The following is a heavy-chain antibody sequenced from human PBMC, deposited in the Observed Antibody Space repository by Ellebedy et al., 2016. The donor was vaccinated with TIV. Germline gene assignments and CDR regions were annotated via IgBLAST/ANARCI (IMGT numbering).Heavy chain of an antibody. V-gene: IGHV1-46*01. D-gene: IGHD1-26*01. J-gene: IGHJ4*02. Sequence: AASVKVSCKASGYTFTSDLIHWVRHAPGQGLEWMGIINTSGGGTGYAQKFQGRVTMTRDTSSSTVYMELSSLRSEDTAVYYCAREGGVYYFDYWGQGTLVTVSS. CDR1: GYTFTSDL. CDR3: AREGGVYYFDY. CDR2: INTSGGGT.